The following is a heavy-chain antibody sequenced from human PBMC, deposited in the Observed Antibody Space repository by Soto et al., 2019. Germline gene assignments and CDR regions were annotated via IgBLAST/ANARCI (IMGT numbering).Heavy chain of an antibody. V-gene: IGHV3-48*02. CDR1: GFTVSSNI. J-gene: IGHJ4*02. D-gene: IGHD1-1*01. Sequence: GGSLRLSCAASGFTVSSNIMNWVRQAPGKGLEWISYITSTSSAINYADSVRGRFTISRDNAMRSLFLHMNSLRDEDTAVYYCARDGTGAAYTHGPYYVDYWGQGALVTVSS. CDR3: ARDGTGAAYTHGPYYVDY. CDR2: ITSTSSAI.